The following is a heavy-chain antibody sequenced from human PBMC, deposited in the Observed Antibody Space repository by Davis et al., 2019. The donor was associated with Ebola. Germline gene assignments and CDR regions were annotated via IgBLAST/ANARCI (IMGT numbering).Heavy chain of an antibody. Sequence: GESLKISCAASGFTFSSYAMSWVRQAPGKGLEWVSTLGTRATTTYYADSVKGRFTISRDNSKNTLYLQMNSLRAEDTAVYYCANQALDSSSWYLFDYWGQGTLVTVSS. CDR1: GFTFSSYA. CDR3: ANQALDSSSWYLFDY. CDR2: LGTRATTT. V-gene: IGHV3-23*01. J-gene: IGHJ4*02. D-gene: IGHD6-13*01.